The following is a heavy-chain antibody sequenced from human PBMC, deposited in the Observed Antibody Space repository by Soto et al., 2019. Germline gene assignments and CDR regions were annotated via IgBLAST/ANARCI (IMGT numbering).Heavy chain of an antibody. CDR1: GGSISSYY. Sequence: SETLSLTCTVSGGSISSYYWIWIRQPPVNGLEFIGYIYYIFSTNYNPSLKSRFTISLYTSKNQFSLKLSSFTAADTAVYYCARAGGNFDPWGQGTMVTVSS. CDR2: IYYIFST. J-gene: IGHJ5*02. V-gene: IGHV4-59*01. CDR3: ARAGGNFDP.